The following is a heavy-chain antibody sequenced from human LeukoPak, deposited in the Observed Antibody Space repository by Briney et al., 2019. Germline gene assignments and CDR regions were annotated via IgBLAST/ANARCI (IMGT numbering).Heavy chain of an antibody. D-gene: IGHD3-22*01. V-gene: IGHV1-69*06. Sequence: ASVTVSCKASGCTFSRYAISWVRQAPGQGLEWVGGIIPIFGTANYAQKFQGRVTITADKSTSTAYMELSSLRSEDTAVYYCARGSSGYYYANIDYWGQGTLVSVSS. CDR3: ARGSSGYYYANIDY. CDR2: IIPIFGTA. J-gene: IGHJ4*02. CDR1: GCTFSRYA.